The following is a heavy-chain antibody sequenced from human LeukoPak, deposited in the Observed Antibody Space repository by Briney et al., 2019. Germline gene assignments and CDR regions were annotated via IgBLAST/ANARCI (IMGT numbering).Heavy chain of an antibody. J-gene: IGHJ4*02. CDR2: IYYSGST. V-gene: IGHV4-59*08. CDR3: ARHPAIAAAADYFDY. D-gene: IGHD6-13*01. CDR1: GGSISTYY. Sequence: MSSETLSLTCTVSGGSISTYYWSWIRQPPGKGLEWIGYIYYSGSTDYNPSLKSRVTISVDTSKNQFSLRVTSVTAADTAVYYCARHPAIAAAADYFDYWGQGTLVTVSS.